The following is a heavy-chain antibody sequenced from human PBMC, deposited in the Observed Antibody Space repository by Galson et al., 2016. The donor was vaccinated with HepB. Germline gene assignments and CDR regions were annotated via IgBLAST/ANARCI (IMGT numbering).Heavy chain of an antibody. D-gene: IGHD3-9*01. J-gene: IGHJ6*02. Sequence: SLRLSCAASGFTFSGSAMHWVRQASGKGLEWVGRIRSKANNYATAYAAPVKGRFTISRDDSKNTAYLQMNSLKTEDTAVYYCTRRAADDYHDVLTGYYYYYGMNVWGQGTTVTVSS. CDR1: GFTFSGSA. V-gene: IGHV3-73*01. CDR2: IRSKANNYAT. CDR3: TRRAADDYHDVLTGYYYYYGMNV.